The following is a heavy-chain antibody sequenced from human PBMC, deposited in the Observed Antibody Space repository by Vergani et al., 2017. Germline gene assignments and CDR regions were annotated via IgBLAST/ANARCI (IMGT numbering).Heavy chain of an antibody. Sequence: EVQLLESGGDLVQPGGSLRLSCAASGFSFDDYGMHWVRQVPGKGLEWVSGILRETGSIGYADSVRGRFTISRDNAKNTLYLQMNSLRPEDTALYYCTKDWGSRTAGLAYWGQGTPVTVSS. J-gene: IGHJ4*02. CDR2: ILRETGSI. V-gene: IGHV3-9*01. D-gene: IGHD6-13*01. CDR3: TKDWGSRTAGLAY. CDR1: GFSFDDYG.